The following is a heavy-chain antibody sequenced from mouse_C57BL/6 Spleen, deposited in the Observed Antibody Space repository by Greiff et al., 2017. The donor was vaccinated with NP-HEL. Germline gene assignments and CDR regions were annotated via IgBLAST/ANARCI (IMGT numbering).Heavy chain of an antibody. D-gene: IGHD2-5*01. V-gene: IGHV1-62-2*01. J-gene: IGHJ2*01. CDR1: GYTFTEYT. CDR2: FYPGSGSI. CDR3: ARHEDEGPYSNFYYFDY. Sequence: QVQLQQSGAELVKPGASVKLSCKASGYTFTEYTIHWVKQRSGQGLEWIGWFYPGSGSIKYNEKFKDKATLTADKSSSTVYMELSRLTSEDSAVYFCARHEDEGPYSNFYYFDYWGQGTTLTVSS.